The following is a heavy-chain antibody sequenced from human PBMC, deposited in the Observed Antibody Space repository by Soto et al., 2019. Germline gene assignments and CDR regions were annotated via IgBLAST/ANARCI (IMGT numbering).Heavy chain of an antibody. CDR1: GYTFTSYG. Sequence: ASVKVSCKASGYTFTSYGISWVRQAPGQGLEWMGWISAYNGNTNYAQKLQGRVTMTTDTSTSTAYMELRSLRSDDTAVYYCAGQLGSIAARRRPYYYYYGMDVWGQGTTVTVSS. D-gene: IGHD6-6*01. V-gene: IGHV1-18*01. CDR2: ISAYNGNT. CDR3: AGQLGSIAARRRPYYYYYGMDV. J-gene: IGHJ6*02.